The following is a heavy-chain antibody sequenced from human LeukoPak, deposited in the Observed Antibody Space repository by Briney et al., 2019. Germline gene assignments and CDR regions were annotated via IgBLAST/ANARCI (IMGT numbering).Heavy chain of an antibody. V-gene: IGHV1-8*01. CDR2: MNPHSGNT. J-gene: IGHJ4*02. CDR1: GYTFTNYD. D-gene: IGHD3-3*01. Sequence: GASVKVSCKASGYTFTNYDINWVRQATGQGLEWMGWMNPHSGNTGYAQKFQGRVTMTRDTSISTAYMELSRLRSDDTAVYYCARDFSPLGGIAIGDFDYWGQGTLVTVSS. CDR3: ARDFSPLGGIAIGDFDY.